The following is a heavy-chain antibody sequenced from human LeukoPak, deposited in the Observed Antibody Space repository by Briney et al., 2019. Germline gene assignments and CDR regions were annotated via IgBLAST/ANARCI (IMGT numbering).Heavy chain of an antibody. J-gene: IGHJ3*02. Sequence: GGSLRLSCAASGFTVSSNFMSWVRQAPGKGLEWVSVIYSGGNTYYADYVMGRFTISRDNSKNTLYLQMNNLRAEDTAVYHCARERLPPLGAFDIWGQGTMVTVSS. V-gene: IGHV3-66*01. CDR2: IYSGGNT. D-gene: IGHD3-16*01. CDR1: GFTVSSNF. CDR3: ARERLPPLGAFDI.